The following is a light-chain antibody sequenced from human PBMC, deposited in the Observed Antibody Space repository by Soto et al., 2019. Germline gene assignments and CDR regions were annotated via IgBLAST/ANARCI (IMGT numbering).Light chain of an antibody. CDR1: SSDVGGYNY. Sequence: QSALTQPASVSGSPGQSITISCTGTSSDVGGYNYVSWYQQHPGKAPKLMIYEVSNRPSGVANRFSASKSGNTASLTISGLQADDEADYYCSSYTSGSTLLVFGGGTKLTVL. CDR2: EVS. J-gene: IGLJ2*01. V-gene: IGLV2-14*01. CDR3: SSYTSGSTLLV.